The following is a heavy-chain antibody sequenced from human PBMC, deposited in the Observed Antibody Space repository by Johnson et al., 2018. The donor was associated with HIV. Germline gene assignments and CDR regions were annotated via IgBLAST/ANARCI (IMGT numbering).Heavy chain of an antibody. Sequence: QVQLVESGGGLVQPGGSLRLSCAASGFTVSSNYMSWVRQAPGKGLEWVAVISYDGSNKYYADSVKGRFTISRDNAKNSLYLQMNSMRAEDTALYYCAREGSGYVHAFDIWGQGTMVTVSS. V-gene: IGHV3-30*03. CDR2: ISYDGSNK. CDR1: GFTVSSNY. D-gene: IGHD3-22*01. CDR3: AREGSGYVHAFDI. J-gene: IGHJ3*02.